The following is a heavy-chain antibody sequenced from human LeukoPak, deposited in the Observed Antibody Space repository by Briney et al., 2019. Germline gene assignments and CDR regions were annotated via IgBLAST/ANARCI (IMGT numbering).Heavy chain of an antibody. Sequence: PGRTLRLSCAASGFTFSSYWMHWVRQAPGKGLVWVSRINSDASTTSYAESVKGRFTISRDNAKNTLHLQKHSLRAEDTAVYYCTRVAGSGSVDWGQGTLVTVSS. V-gene: IGHV3-74*01. D-gene: IGHD1-26*01. J-gene: IGHJ4*02. CDR3: TRVAGSGSVD. CDR2: INSDASTT. CDR1: GFTFSSYW.